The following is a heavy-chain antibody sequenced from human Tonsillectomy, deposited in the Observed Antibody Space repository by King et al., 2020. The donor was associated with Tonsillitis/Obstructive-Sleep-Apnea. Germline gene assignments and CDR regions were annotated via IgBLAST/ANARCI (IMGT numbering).Heavy chain of an antibody. CDR3: ARLYSDYYYGMDV. CDR2: IYYSGST. D-gene: IGHD5-18*01. CDR1: GGSISSSSYY. V-gene: IGHV4-39*01. Sequence: LQLQESGPGLVKPSETLSLTCTVSGGSISSSSYYWGWIRQPPGKGLEWIGSIYYSGSTYYNPSLKSRVTISVDTSKNQFSLKLSSVTAADTAVYYCARLYSDYYYGMDVWGQGTTVTVSS. J-gene: IGHJ6*02.